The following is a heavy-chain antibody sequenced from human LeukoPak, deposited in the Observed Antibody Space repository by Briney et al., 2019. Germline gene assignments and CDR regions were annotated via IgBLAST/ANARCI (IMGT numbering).Heavy chain of an antibody. Sequence: LSGGSLRLSCAASGFTFSNYWMSWVRQAPGKGLEWVANIKQDGSEKDYVDFMKGRFTISRDNAKNTLYLQMNSLRAEDTAVYYCARANFDYWGQGTLVTVSS. J-gene: IGHJ4*02. CDR3: ARANFDY. CDR2: IKQDGSEK. V-gene: IGHV3-7*01. CDR1: GFTFSNYW.